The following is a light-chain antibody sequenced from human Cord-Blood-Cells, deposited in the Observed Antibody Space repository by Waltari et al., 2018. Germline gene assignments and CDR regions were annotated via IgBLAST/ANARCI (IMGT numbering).Light chain of an antibody. CDR3: QQSYSTPVT. J-gene: IGKJ4*01. Sequence: DIQMTQSPSSLSASVGDRVTITCRASQSISSYLNWYQQKPGKAPKLLIYAASSLQSGVPSRFSGRGSRTDFTLTISSLQPEDFATYYFQQSYSTPVTFGGGTKVEIK. CDR1: QSISSY. V-gene: IGKV1-39*01. CDR2: AAS.